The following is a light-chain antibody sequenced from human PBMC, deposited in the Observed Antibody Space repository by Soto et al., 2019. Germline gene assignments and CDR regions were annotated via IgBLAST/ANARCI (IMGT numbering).Light chain of an antibody. Sequence: QSVLTQPASVSGSPGQSITISCTGPSSDVGGYNYVSWYQQHPGKAPKLMIYEVSNRPSGVSNRFSGAKSGNTASLTISGLQAEDEADYYCSSYTSSSTRAVVFGGGTKLTVL. V-gene: IGLV2-14*01. CDR1: SSDVGGYNY. CDR3: SSYTSSSTRAVV. CDR2: EVS. J-gene: IGLJ2*01.